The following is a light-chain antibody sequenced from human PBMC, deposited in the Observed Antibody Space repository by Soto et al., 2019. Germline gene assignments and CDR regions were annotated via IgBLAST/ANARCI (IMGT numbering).Light chain of an antibody. CDR2: DAS. J-gene: IGKJ1*01. V-gene: IGKV1-5*01. Sequence: DIEMTQSPSTLSASVGDRVTITCRASQSVNSWLAWYQQKPGKAPKLLIYDASSLESGVPLRFSGSGSGTEFTLTISSLQPDDSATYNWQKYGSYPWTFGQGTKVKIK. CDR3: QKYGSYPWT. CDR1: QSVNSW.